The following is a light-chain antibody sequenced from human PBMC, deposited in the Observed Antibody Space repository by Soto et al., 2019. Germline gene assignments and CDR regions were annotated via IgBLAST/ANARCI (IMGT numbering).Light chain of an antibody. V-gene: IGKV1-5*03. CDR2: KAS. CDR3: QQYNTYWT. Sequence: DIQMTQSPSTLSASVGDRVTITCRASQSISNWLAWYQKKPGKAPKLLIYKASNLESGVPSRFNGSGSGTDFTLTISSLQPDDFASYYCQQYNTYWTFGQGTKVDIK. CDR1: QSISNW. J-gene: IGKJ1*01.